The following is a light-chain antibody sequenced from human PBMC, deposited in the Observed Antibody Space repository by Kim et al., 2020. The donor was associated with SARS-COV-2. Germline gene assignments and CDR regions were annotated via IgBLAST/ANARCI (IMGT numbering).Light chain of an antibody. CDR2: AAS. CDR3: QQSYRTPYT. Sequence: DIQMTQSPSSLSATVGDRVTITCRASQSIHSYLNWYQQKPGKAPKILIYAASRLQSGVPSRFSSSGSGTDFTLTISSLQPEDFATYYCQQSYRTPYTFGQGTKLEI. CDR1: QSIHSY. V-gene: IGKV1-39*01. J-gene: IGKJ2*01.